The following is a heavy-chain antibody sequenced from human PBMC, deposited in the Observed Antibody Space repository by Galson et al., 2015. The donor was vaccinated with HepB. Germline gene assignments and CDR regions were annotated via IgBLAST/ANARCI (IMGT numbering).Heavy chain of an antibody. V-gene: IGHV1-69*04. Sequence: SVKVSCKASGGTFTSYTISWVRQAPGQGLEWMGRIIPILRVTNYAQKFQGRVTITADESSNTAYMELSSLRSEDTAVYYCATEADCSGGSCLGDAFDIWGQGTMVTVSS. J-gene: IGHJ3*02. CDR2: IIPILRVT. CDR3: ATEADCSGGSCLGDAFDI. D-gene: IGHD2-15*01. CDR1: GGTFTSYT.